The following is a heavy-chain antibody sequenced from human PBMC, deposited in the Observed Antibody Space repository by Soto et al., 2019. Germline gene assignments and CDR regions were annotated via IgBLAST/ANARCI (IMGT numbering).Heavy chain of an antibody. CDR3: AREERGTFYADY. CDR1: GGSISTYW. CDR2: IYTSGVT. Sequence: QVQVQESGPGLVKPSVTLSLTCTVSGGSISTYWWSWIRQSAGKGLEWIGRIYTSGVTNYNPSLKSRVTMSVDTSKNQFSLNLSSVTAADTAIYYCAREERGTFYADYWGQGTLVTVSS. D-gene: IGHD3-16*01. J-gene: IGHJ4*02. V-gene: IGHV4-4*07.